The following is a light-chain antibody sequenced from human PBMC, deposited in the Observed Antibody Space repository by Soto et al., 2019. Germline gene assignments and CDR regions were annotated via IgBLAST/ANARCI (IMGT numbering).Light chain of an antibody. Sequence: QSALTQPASVSGSPGQSITISCTGTSSDVGGYNYVSWYQQHPGKAPKVIIYEVSNRPSGVSNRFSGSKSGNTASLTISGLQAEDEADYFCSSYTSSSTVVFGGGTKLTVL. CDR2: EVS. V-gene: IGLV2-14*01. CDR3: SSYTSSSTVV. J-gene: IGLJ2*01. CDR1: SSDVGGYNY.